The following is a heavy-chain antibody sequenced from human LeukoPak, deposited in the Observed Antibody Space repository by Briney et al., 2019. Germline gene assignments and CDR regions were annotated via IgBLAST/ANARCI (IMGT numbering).Heavy chain of an antibody. Sequence: ASVKVSCKASSYTFTNYGISWVRPAPGQGLEWMGWISAYNGNTNYAQKVQGRVTMTTDTSTSTAYMELRSLRSDDTAVYYCARGRDGYNPTADYWGQGTLVTVSS. J-gene: IGHJ4*02. CDR3: ARGRDGYNPTADY. V-gene: IGHV1-18*01. CDR2: ISAYNGNT. D-gene: IGHD5-24*01. CDR1: SYTFTNYG.